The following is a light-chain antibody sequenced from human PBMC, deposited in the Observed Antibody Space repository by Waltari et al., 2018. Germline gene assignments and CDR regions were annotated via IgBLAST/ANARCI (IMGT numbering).Light chain of an antibody. CDR1: QSLLHSNGYNI. CDR2: FAS. Sequence: EIVMTQSPLSLPVTPGKPASISCMSSQSLLHSNGYNILDWYLQRPGQSPQLLIYFASYRASGVPDRFSASGSGTDFTLKITRVEAEDVGVYYCMQSLQTPLTFGGGTKVEI. V-gene: IGKV2-28*01. J-gene: IGKJ4*01. CDR3: MQSLQTPLT.